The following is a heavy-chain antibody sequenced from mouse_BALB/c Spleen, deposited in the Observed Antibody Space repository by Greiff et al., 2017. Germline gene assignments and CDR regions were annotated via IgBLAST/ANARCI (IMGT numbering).Heavy chain of an antibody. V-gene: IGHV5-9*03. D-gene: IGHD1-1*01. CDR1: GFTFSSYT. CDR2: ISSGGGNT. Sequence: EVNVVESGGGLVKPGGSLKLSCAASGFTFSSYTMSWVRQTPEKRLEWVATISSGGGNTYYPDSVKGRFTISRDNAKNNLYLQMSSLRSEDTALYYCARYYGGFAYWGQGTLVTVSA. CDR3: ARYYGGFAY. J-gene: IGHJ3*01.